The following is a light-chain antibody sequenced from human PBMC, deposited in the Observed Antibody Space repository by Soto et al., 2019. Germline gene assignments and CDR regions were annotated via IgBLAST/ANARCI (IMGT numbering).Light chain of an antibody. CDR2: DAS. CDR3: QLYNRYYSGVLP. Sequence: IQMTQSPSTLSASVGDRVTITCRASQSIRTWLAWYQQKPGKAPKPLIYDASSLESGVPSRFTGSGSGTEFTITISSLQSDHFATYYCQLYNRYYSGVLPFGPGTKVDIK. J-gene: IGKJ3*01. CDR1: QSIRTW. V-gene: IGKV1-5*01.